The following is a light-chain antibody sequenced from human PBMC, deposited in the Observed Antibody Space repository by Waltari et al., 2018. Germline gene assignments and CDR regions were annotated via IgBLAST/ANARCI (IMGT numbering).Light chain of an antibody. CDR3: SAWDDSRGGLWV. CDR2: KNL. CDR1: TSNVGQNH. Sequence: QSPLTQPPSVSAAPGQHVTISCSGPTSNVGQNHVFCFQHPVGLAPRLLIYKNLGRPSGVSDRFSASKSCTSASLFIAGLRSEDEALYYCSAWDDSRGGLWVFGGGTRVTVL. V-gene: IGLV1-47*01. J-gene: IGLJ3*02.